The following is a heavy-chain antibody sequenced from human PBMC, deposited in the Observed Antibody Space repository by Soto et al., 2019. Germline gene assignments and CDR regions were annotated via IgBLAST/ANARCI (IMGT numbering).Heavy chain of an antibody. CDR1: GYTFTSYA. V-gene: IGHV1-3*01. J-gene: IGHJ4*02. D-gene: IGHD3-3*01. CDR2: INAGNGNT. CDR3: ARGLTITLFGVATHVRGGPQFDY. Sequence: SVKVSCKASGYTFTSYAMHWVRQAPGQRLEWMGWINAGNGNTKYSQKFQGRVTITRDTSASTAYMELSSLRSEDTAVYYCARGLTITLFGVATHVRGGPQFDYWGQGTLVTVSS.